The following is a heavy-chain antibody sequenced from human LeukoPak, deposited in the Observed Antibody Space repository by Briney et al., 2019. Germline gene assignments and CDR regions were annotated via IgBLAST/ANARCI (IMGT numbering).Heavy chain of an antibody. J-gene: IGHJ6*02. Sequence: GESLKISCKGSGYSFTSYWIGWVRQMPGKGLEGMGIIYPGDSDTRYSPSFQGQVTISADKSISTAYLQWSSLKASDTAMYYCARHDGRSGLYYYYGMDVWGQGTTVTVSS. V-gene: IGHV5-51*01. CDR3: ARHDGRSGLYYYYGMDV. CDR2: IYPGDSDT. D-gene: IGHD2-15*01. CDR1: GYSFTSYW.